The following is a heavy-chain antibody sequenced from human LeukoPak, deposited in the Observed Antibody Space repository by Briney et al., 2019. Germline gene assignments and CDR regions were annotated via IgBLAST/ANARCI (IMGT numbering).Heavy chain of an antibody. V-gene: IGHV3-30*18. CDR3: AKEDYYDSSGYYLPFTLWD. Sequence: GRSLRLSCAAPGFTFSSYGMHWVRQAPGKGLEWVAVISYDGSNKYYADSVKGRFTISRDNSKNTLYMQMNSLRAEDTAVYYCAKEDYYDSSGYYLPFTLWDWGQGTLVTVSS. CDR2: ISYDGSNK. D-gene: IGHD3-22*01. J-gene: IGHJ4*02. CDR1: GFTFSSYG.